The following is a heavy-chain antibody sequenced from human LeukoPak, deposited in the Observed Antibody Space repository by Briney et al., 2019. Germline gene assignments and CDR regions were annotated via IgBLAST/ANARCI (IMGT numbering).Heavy chain of an antibody. CDR2: INPNSGGT. J-gene: IGHJ6*02. CDR1: GYTFTGYY. Sequence: ASVKVSCKASGYTFTGYYMHWVRQAPGQGLEWMGWINPNSGGTNYAQKFQGWVTMTRDTSISTAYMELSRLRSDDTAVYYCARGSFGELEVYYYGMDVWGQGTTVTVSS. D-gene: IGHD3-10*01. V-gene: IGHV1-2*04. CDR3: ARGSFGELEVYYYGMDV.